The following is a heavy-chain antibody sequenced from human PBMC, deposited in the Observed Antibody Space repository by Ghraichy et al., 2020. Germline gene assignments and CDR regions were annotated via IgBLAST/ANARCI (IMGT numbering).Heavy chain of an antibody. CDR2: IRSKADGGTT. CDR1: GFTFSTAW. V-gene: IGHV3-15*01. Sequence: GESLNISCAASGFTFSTAWMSWVRQAPGKGLEWLGRIRSKADGGTTDYAATVKDRFFFSRDDSKDTLYLQMNSLKTEDTAVYYCTTLGLSDTWGQGTLVTVSS. D-gene: IGHD2/OR15-2a*01. CDR3: TTLGLSDT. J-gene: IGHJ5*02.